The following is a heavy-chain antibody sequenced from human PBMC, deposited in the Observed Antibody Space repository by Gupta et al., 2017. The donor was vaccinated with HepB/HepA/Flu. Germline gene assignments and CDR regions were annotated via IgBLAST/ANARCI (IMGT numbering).Heavy chain of an antibody. CDR3: ARDGGTTVTTYGWFDP. Sequence: QVQLVESGGGVVQPGRSLRLSCAASGFTFSSYAMHWVRQAPGKGLEWVAVISYDGSNKYYADSVKGRFTISRDNSKNTLYLQMNSLRAEDTAAYYCARDGGTTVTTYGWFDPWGQGTLVTVSS. CDR2: ISYDGSNK. V-gene: IGHV3-30-3*01. D-gene: IGHD4-17*01. J-gene: IGHJ5*02. CDR1: GFTFSSYA.